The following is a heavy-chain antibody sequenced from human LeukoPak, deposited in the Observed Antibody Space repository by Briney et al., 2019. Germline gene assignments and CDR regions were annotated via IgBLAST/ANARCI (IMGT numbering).Heavy chain of an antibody. V-gene: IGHV4-4*02. D-gene: IGHD4-17*01. CDR1: GGSITNNW. J-gene: IGHJ4*02. Sequence: SETLSLTCVVSGGSITNNWWSWVRQPPGKGLEWIGEIYHSGSTTYNPSLRSRVTISIDTSKTQFSLKLSSVTAADTAVYYCARNGYYSVDYWGQGTLVTVSS. CDR2: IYHSGST. CDR3: ARNGYYSVDY.